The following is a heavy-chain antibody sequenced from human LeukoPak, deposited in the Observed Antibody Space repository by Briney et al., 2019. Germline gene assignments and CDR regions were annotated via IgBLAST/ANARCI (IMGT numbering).Heavy chain of an antibody. J-gene: IGHJ4*02. CDR1: GYTFTSYG. V-gene: IGHV1-18*01. Sequence: ASVKVSCKASGYTFTSYGISWVRQAPGQGLEWMGWISAYNGNTNYAQKLQGRVTMTTDTSTSTAYMELRSLRSDDTAVYYCARFEVLVGATIVGVFDYWGQGTLVTVSS. CDR3: ARFEVLVGATIVGVFDY. D-gene: IGHD1-26*01. CDR2: ISAYNGNT.